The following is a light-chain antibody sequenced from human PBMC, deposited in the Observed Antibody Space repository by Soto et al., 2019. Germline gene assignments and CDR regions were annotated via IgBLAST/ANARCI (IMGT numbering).Light chain of an antibody. J-gene: IGKJ1*01. V-gene: IGKV3-20*01. CDR2: GAS. CDR1: QSVSSSF. Sequence: EIVLTQSPGTLSLSPGERATLSCRASQSVSSSFLAWYQQKPGQAPRLLIYGASSRASGIPDRFSGSASGTDFTLTINRLEPEDFAVYFCQQYNNWPPWTFGQGTKVEI. CDR3: QQYNNWPPWT.